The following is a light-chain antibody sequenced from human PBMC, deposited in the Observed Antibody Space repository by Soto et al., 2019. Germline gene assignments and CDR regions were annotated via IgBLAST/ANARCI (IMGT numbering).Light chain of an antibody. Sequence: DLQVTQSPSSLSASVGDRVTISCRASQIITTFLNWYQQKPGKAPRLLIYAASSLPNGVPSRFSGTGSGSDFTLTITRLQPEDFATYYCQQTYGFPLTFCPGTKVEIK. CDR1: QIITTF. J-gene: IGKJ3*01. CDR2: AAS. CDR3: QQTYGFPLT. V-gene: IGKV1-39*01.